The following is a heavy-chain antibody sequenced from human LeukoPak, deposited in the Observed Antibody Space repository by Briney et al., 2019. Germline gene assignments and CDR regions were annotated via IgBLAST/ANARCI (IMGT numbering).Heavy chain of an antibody. CDR1: GFTFSSYW. Sequence: GGSLRLSCAASGFTFSSYWMSWVRQAPGKGLEWVANIKQDGSEKYYVDSVKGRFTISRDNAKNSLYLQMNSLRAEDTAVYYCARFLYSAFYYYYMDVWGKGTTVTVSS. V-gene: IGHV3-7*01. J-gene: IGHJ6*03. CDR2: IKQDGSEK. D-gene: IGHD2-15*01. CDR3: ARFLYSAFYYYYMDV.